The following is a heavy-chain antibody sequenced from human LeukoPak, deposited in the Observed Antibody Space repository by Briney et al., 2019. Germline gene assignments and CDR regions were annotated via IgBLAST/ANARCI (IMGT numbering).Heavy chain of an antibody. CDR3: ARAPGVGGGPVAGTNWFDP. D-gene: IGHD6-19*01. Sequence: SETLSLTCTVSGGSISSYYWSWIRQPAGKGLEWIGRIYTSGSTNYNPSLKSRVTISVDKSKKQFSLKLNSVTAADTAVYYCARAPGVGGGPVAGTNWFDPWGQGTLVTVSS. CDR2: IYTSGST. V-gene: IGHV4-4*07. J-gene: IGHJ5*02. CDR1: GGSISSYY.